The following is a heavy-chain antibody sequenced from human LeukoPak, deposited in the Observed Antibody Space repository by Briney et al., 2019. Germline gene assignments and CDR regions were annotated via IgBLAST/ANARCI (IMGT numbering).Heavy chain of an antibody. D-gene: IGHD1-26*01. CDR3: ARWAGAILTDY. CDR1: GFTVSSNY. CDR2: IYSGGST. J-gene: IGHJ4*02. Sequence: GGSQRLSCAASGFTVSSNYMSWVRQAPGKGLEWVSVIYSGGSTYYADSVKGRFTISRDNSKNTLYLQMNSLRAEDTAVYYCARWAGAILTDYWGQGTLVTVSS. V-gene: IGHV3-53*01.